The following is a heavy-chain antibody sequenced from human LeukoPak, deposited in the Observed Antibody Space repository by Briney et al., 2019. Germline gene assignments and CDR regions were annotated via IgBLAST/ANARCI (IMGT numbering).Heavy chain of an antibody. D-gene: IGHD2-15*01. CDR3: ARDLRVDYYYYGMGV. V-gene: IGHV3-21*01. J-gene: IGHJ6*02. Sequence: GGSLRLSCAASGFTFSSYSMNWVRQAPGKGLEWVSSISSSSSYIYYADSVKGRFTISRDNAKNSLYLQMNSLRAEDTAVYYCARDLRVDYYYYGMGVWGQGTTVTVSS. CDR1: GFTFSSYS. CDR2: ISSSSSYI.